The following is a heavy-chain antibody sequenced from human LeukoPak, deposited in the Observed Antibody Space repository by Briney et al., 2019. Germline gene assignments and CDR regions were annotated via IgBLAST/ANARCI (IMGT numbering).Heavy chain of an antibody. CDR2: INQDGSDK. CDR1: GFTFSSDW. J-gene: IGHJ3*02. Sequence: PGGSLRLSCAASGFTFSSDWMSWVRQAPGKGLEWVANINQDGSDKYYADSVKGRFTISRDNAKNSLYLQMNSLRAEDTAVYYCARGYDFWSGNHGGAFDIWGQGTMVTVSS. D-gene: IGHD3-3*01. V-gene: IGHV3-7*01. CDR3: ARGYDFWSGNHGGAFDI.